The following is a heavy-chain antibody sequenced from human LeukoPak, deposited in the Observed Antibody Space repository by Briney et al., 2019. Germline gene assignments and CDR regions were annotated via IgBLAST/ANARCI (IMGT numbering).Heavy chain of an antibody. CDR3: ARDRSYAYYYGSGSYYPRGWFDP. V-gene: IGHV3-21*01. Sequence: GGSLRLSCAASGFTFGSYSMNWVRQAPGKGLEWVSSISSSSSYIYYADSVKGRFTISRDNAKNSLYLQMNSLRAEDTAVYYCARDRSYAYYYGSGSYYPRGWFDPWGQGTLVTVSS. D-gene: IGHD3-10*01. J-gene: IGHJ5*02. CDR1: GFTFGSYS. CDR2: ISSSSSYI.